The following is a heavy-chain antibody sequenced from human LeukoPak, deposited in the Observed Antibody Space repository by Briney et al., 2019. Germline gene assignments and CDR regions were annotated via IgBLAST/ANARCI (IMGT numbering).Heavy chain of an antibody. CDR2: TYYRSKWNT. D-gene: IGHD3-3*01. J-gene: IGHJ4*02. CDR3: ARLGAGPTYYDFWSGYSSFYFDY. V-gene: IGHV6-1*01. CDR1: GDSVSTNRAT. Sequence: SQTLSLTCAISGDSVSTNRATWTWLRQSPSRGLEWLGRTYYRSKWNTDYAVSMRSRITINPDTSKNQFSLQLSSVTAADTAVYYCARLGAGPTYYDFWSGYSSFYFDYWGQGTLVTVSS.